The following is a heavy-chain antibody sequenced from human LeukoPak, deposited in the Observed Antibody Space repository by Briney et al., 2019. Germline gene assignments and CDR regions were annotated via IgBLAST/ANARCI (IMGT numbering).Heavy chain of an antibody. V-gene: IGHV3-23*01. CDR2: ISGSGGST. Sequence: GGSLRLSCAASGLTFSSYAMSWVRQAPGKGLEWVSAISGSGGSTYYADSVKGRFTISRDNSKNTLYLQMNSLRAEDTAVYYCAKDPLGAAAGTGYFDYWGQGTLVTVSS. J-gene: IGHJ4*02. D-gene: IGHD6-13*01. CDR3: AKDPLGAAAGTGYFDY. CDR1: GLTFSSYA.